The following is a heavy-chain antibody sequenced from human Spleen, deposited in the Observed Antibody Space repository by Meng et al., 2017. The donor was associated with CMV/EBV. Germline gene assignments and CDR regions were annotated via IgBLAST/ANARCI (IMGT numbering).Heavy chain of an antibody. Sequence: RVSGRASGYTFTSNGITWVRQAPGQGLEWMGWISPSIGSTNYAQRLEGRVTMTTDRSTTTAYLELKSLRYDDTAVYFCARGTGIFDYWGQGTLVTVSS. CDR3: ARGTGIFDY. V-gene: IGHV1-18*04. CDR1: GYTFTSNG. CDR2: ISPSIGST. J-gene: IGHJ4*02. D-gene: IGHD7-27*01.